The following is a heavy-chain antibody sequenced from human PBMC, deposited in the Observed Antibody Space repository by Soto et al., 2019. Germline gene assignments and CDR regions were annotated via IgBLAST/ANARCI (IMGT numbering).Heavy chain of an antibody. CDR2: INSDGSST. V-gene: IGHV3-74*03. D-gene: IGHD4-17*01. CDR3: ARDKSYALAV. Sequence: LRLSCAASGFDFSNSWMHWVRQVPGKGLVWVSHINSDGSSTTYADSVKGRFTISRDNARTTVYLQLDSLRVEDTAVYYCARDKSYALAVWGQGTTVTVSS. J-gene: IGHJ6*02. CDR1: GFDFSNSW.